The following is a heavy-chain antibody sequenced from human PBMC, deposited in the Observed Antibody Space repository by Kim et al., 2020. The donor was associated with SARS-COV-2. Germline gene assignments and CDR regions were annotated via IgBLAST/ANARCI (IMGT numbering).Heavy chain of an antibody. D-gene: IGHD2-21*01. V-gene: IGHV1-8*01. CDR1: GYTFTSYD. CDR2: MNPNSGNT. CDR3: ARGHLKSIVVVIAPRPYYYYMDV. J-gene: IGHJ6*03. Sequence: ASVKVSCKASGYTFTSYDINWVRQATGQGREWMGWMNPNSGNTGYAQKFQGRVTMNRNTSISTAYMELSSLRSEDTAVYYCARGHLKSIVVVIAPRPYYYYMDVWGKGTTVTVSS.